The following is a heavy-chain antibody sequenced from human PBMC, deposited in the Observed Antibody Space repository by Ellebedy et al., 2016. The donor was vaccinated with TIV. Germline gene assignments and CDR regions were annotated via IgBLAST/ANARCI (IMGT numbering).Heavy chain of an antibody. CDR1: GFTFSSYG. CDR3: ARERTYDLGGMDV. CDR2: IWYDGSNK. Sequence: GGSLRLSXAASGFTFSSYGMHWVRQAPGKGLEWVAVIWYDGSNKYYADSVKGRFTISRDNSKNTLYLQMNSLRAEDTAVYYCARERTYDLGGMDVWGQGTTVTVSS. D-gene: IGHD3-3*01. J-gene: IGHJ6*02. V-gene: IGHV3-33*01.